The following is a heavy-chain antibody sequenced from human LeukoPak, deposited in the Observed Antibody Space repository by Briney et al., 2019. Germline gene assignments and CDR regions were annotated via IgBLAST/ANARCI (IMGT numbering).Heavy chain of an antibody. J-gene: IGHJ5*01. CDR2: IYYTGST. V-gene: IGHV4-59*01. Sequence: SETLSLTCAVSGDSINSDYWSWIRQPPGKGLEWIGYIYYTGSTNYNPSLRSRVTISVDTSKNQFSLKLNSVTAADTAVYYCARLATPSTVAARGRSWFESWGQGTLVTVSS. CDR1: GDSINSDY. CDR3: ARLATPSTVAARGRSWFES. D-gene: IGHD6-6*01.